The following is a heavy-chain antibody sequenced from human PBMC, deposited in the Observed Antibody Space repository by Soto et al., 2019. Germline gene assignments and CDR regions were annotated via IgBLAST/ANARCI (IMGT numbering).Heavy chain of an antibody. J-gene: IGHJ6*02. V-gene: IGHV3-30*18. CDR3: AKEVTPHSGSWYYYYYYGMDV. D-gene: IGHD6-13*01. CDR1: GFTFSSYG. CDR2: ISYDGSNK. Sequence: GGSLRLSCAASGFTFSSYGMHWVRQAPGKGLEWVAVISYDGSNKYYADSVKGRFTISRDNSKNTLYLQKNSLRAEDTAVYYCAKEVTPHSGSWYYYYYYGMDVWGQGTTVTVSS.